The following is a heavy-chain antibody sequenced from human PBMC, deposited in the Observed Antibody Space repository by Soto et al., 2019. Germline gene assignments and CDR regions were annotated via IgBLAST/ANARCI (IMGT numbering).Heavy chain of an antibody. Sequence: GASVKVSCKASGYSFTKYYLHWVRQAPGQGLEWMAIINPSSGDTTYAQKFQGGVTVTSYTSTSTVYMELRSLTSEDTAIYYCARVALSGGGWLDPWGQGTLVTVSS. D-gene: IGHD1-26*01. CDR2: INPSSGDT. CDR3: ARVALSGGGWLDP. CDR1: GYSFTKYY. V-gene: IGHV1-46*01. J-gene: IGHJ5*02.